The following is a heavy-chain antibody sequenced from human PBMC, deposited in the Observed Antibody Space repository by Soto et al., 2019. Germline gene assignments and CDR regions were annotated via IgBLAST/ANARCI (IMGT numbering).Heavy chain of an antibody. J-gene: IGHJ2*01. CDR3: ARDLEVNGDYGRGWYFDL. D-gene: IGHD4-17*01. Sequence: QVQLVESGGGVVQPGRSLRLSCAASGFTFSSYGMHWVRQAPGKGLEWVAVIWYDGSNKYYADSVKGRFTISRDNSKNTLYLQMNSLRAEDTAVYYCARDLEVNGDYGRGWYFDLWGRGTLVTVSS. V-gene: IGHV3-33*01. CDR2: IWYDGSNK. CDR1: GFTFSSYG.